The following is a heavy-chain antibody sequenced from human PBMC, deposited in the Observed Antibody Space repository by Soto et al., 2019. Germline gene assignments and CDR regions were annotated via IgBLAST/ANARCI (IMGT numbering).Heavy chain of an antibody. CDR2: IYYSGTT. CDR3: VILGGSYAAPLFAY. CDR1: AGSTNPYY. Sequence: SQALSVTRTGSAGSTNPYYYIWFRQPPGKGLEWMGYIYYSGTTTNYNPSLKSRVTLSVDTSKNQFSLKLSSVTAADTAVYYCVILGGSYAAPLFAYSGQGTLVIGS. V-gene: IGHV4-59*08. D-gene: IGHD1-26*01. J-gene: IGHJ4*02.